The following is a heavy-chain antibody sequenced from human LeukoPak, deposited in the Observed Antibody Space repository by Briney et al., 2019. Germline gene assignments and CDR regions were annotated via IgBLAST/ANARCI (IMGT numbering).Heavy chain of an antibody. J-gene: IGHJ4*02. D-gene: IGHD4-17*01. Sequence: SETLSLTCTVSGGSISSHYWSWIRQPPGKGLEWIGYIYYSGRTNYTPSLESRVTISVGTSKNQFSLKLTSVTAADTAVYYCARGRDYGDYPGPFDYWGQGTLVTVSS. CDR3: ARGRDYGDYPGPFDY. V-gene: IGHV4-59*11. CDR1: GGSISSHY. CDR2: IYYSGRT.